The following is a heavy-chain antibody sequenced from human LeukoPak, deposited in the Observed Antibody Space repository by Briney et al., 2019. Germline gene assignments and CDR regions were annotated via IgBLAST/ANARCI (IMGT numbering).Heavy chain of an antibody. Sequence: SQTLSLTCAISGDSVSSNSAAWNWIRQSPSRGLEWLGRTYYRAKWYHDYAESVKSRITINSDTSKNQFSLQLNSVTPEDTTVYYCARETYSSSSRGLDVWGQGTTVTVSS. V-gene: IGHV6-1*01. D-gene: IGHD6-6*01. J-gene: IGHJ6*02. CDR2: TYYRAKWYH. CDR1: GDSVSSNSAA. CDR3: ARETYSSSSRGLDV.